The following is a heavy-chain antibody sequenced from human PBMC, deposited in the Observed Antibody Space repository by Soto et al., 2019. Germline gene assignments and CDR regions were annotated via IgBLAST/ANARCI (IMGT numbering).Heavy chain of an antibody. Sequence: ASVKVSCKASGYTFTSYGISWVRQAPGRGLEWMGWISAYNGNTNYAQKLQGRVTMTTDTSTSTAYMELRSLRSDDTAVYYCARDTVDIVATTLYYFDYWGQGTLVTVSS. D-gene: IGHD5-12*01. V-gene: IGHV1-18*04. CDR2: ISAYNGNT. CDR1: GYTFTSYG. J-gene: IGHJ4*02. CDR3: ARDTVDIVATTLYYFDY.